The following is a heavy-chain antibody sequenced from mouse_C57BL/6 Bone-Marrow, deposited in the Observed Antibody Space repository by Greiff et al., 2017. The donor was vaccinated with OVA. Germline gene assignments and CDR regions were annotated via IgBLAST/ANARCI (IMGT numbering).Heavy chain of an antibody. CDR3: ARLGDYDGGGYYYAMDY. CDR1: GYAFTNYL. V-gene: IGHV1-54*01. J-gene: IGHJ4*01. CDR2: INPGSGGT. D-gene: IGHD2-4*01. Sequence: QVQLQQSGAELVRPGPSVKVSCKASGYAFTNYLIEWVKQRPGQGLEWIGVINPGSGGTNYNEKFKGKATLTADKSSSTAYMQLSSLTSEDSAVYFCARLGDYDGGGYYYAMDYWGQGTSVTVSS.